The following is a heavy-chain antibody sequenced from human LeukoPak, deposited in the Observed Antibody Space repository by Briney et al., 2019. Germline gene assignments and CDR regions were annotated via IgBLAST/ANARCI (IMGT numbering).Heavy chain of an antibody. D-gene: IGHD3-22*01. CDR3: AKPNYYDSSGSPPFDS. J-gene: IGHJ4*02. CDR1: GFTFSSYA. CDR2: ISGSGGST. Sequence: GGSLRLSCAASGFTFSSYAMSWVRQAPGKGLEWVSAISGSGGSTYYADSVKGRFTISRDNSKNTLYLQMKSLRAEDTAVYYCAKPNYYDSSGSPPFDSWGQGTLVTVSS. V-gene: IGHV3-23*01.